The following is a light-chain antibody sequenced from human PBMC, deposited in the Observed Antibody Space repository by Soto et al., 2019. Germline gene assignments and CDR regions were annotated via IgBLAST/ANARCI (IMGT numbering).Light chain of an antibody. CDR3: SSYTSSGIFLRV. CDR2: EVS. V-gene: IGLV2-18*02. Sequence: QSALTQPPSVSGSPGQSVTISCTGTSSDVGGYNRVSWYQQPPGTAPKLMMYEVSNRPSGVPDRCSWSKSSDTASLTISGLRAEDEADYCCSSYTSSGIFLRVFGGGTKLTVI. CDR1: SSDVGGYNR. J-gene: IGLJ3*02.